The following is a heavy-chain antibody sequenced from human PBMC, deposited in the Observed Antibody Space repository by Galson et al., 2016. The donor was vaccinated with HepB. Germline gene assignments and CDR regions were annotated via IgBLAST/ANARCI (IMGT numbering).Heavy chain of an antibody. V-gene: IGHV3-73*01. CDR2: IRHKRDNHAT. CDR1: GFTFSDAW. J-gene: IGHJ6*02. D-gene: IGHD5-24*01. CDR3: AAYRRDVAADGGNCYLFGMDG. Sequence: SLRLPCAASGFTFSDAWMNWVRQASGKGLEWVGRIRHKRDNHATTYAASVKGRFTISRDDTTNTASLQMNSRKTEDTAVYYCAAYRRDVAADGGNCYLFGMDGWGQGTTVTVSS.